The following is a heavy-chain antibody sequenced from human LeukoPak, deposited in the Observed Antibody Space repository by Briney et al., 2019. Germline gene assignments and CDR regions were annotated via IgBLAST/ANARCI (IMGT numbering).Heavy chain of an antibody. V-gene: IGHV1-69*05. D-gene: IGHD3-10*01. CDR3: ASFGSGSYYNYYYMDV. J-gene: IGHJ6*03. CDR1: GGTFSSYA. CDR2: IIPTFGTA. Sequence: SVKVSCKASGGTFSSYAISWVRQAPGQGLEWMGRIIPTFGTANYAQKFQGRVTITTDESTSTAYMELSSLRSEDTAVYYCASFGSGSYYNYYYMDVWGKGTTVTVSS.